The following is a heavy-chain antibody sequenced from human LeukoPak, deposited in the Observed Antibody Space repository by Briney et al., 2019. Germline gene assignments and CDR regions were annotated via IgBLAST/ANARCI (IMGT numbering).Heavy chain of an antibody. Sequence: GGSLRLSCVGSGFAFHNYAMHWVRRPPGKGLEWVSAINWNSDTKAYADSVKGRFTISRDRARNFLYLQMDSLRPEDTALYYCAKDTGGNGAYFYAMDVWGQGTSVTVSS. CDR2: INWNSDTK. CDR1: GFAFHNYA. D-gene: IGHD4-23*01. V-gene: IGHV3-9*01. CDR3: AKDTGGNGAYFYAMDV. J-gene: IGHJ6*02.